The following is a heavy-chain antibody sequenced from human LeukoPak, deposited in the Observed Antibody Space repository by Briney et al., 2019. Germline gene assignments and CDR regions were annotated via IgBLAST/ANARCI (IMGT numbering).Heavy chain of an antibody. CDR1: GFTFSSYA. J-gene: IGHJ4*02. Sequence: GRSLRLSCAASGFTFSSYAMTWVRQAPGKGLEWVSSITGSGAGTYYADSMKGRFTISRDNSKNTLYLQLNVLRAEDTAVYYCAKAHRLPSMTNLRFDYWGQGTLVAVSS. CDR2: ITGSGAGT. CDR3: AKAHRLPSMTNLRFDY. V-gene: IGHV3-23*01. D-gene: IGHD2/OR15-2a*01.